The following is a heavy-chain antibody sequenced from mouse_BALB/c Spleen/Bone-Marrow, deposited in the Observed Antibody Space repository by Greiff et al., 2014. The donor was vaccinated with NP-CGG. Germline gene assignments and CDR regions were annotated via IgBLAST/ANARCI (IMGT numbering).Heavy chain of an antibody. CDR3: ARLIYGSSDMVDF. CDR1: GYTFTGYW. Sequence: VQLQQSGAELVKPGASVKLSCKASGYTFTGYWMHWVKQRPGQGLEWIGEINPSNGRTNFNEKFKSMATLTVDKSSSTAYMQLSSLTSEDSAVFYCARLIYGSSDMVDFWGQGTSVTVSA. V-gene: IGHV1S81*02. CDR2: INPSNGRT. J-gene: IGHJ4*01. D-gene: IGHD1-1*01.